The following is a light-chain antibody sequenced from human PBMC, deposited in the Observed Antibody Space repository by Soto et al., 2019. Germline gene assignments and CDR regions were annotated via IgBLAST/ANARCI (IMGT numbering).Light chain of an antibody. J-gene: IGLJ1*01. CDR2: EGN. CDR1: SRDVGGYNL. Sequence: QSALTQPASVSGSPGQSITISCTGTSRDVGGYNLVSWYQQHPGKVPKLMIYEGNKRPSGVSSRFSGSKSGNKASLTISGLQAEDEADYYCCSYAGFSTFVFXFGTKVTVL. CDR3: CSYAGFSTFV. V-gene: IGLV2-23*03.